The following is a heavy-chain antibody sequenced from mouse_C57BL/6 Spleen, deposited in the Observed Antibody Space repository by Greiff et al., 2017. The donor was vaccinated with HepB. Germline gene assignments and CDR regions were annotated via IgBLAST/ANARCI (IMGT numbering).Heavy chain of an antibody. V-gene: IGHV1-55*01. Sequence: QVQLQQPGAELVKPGASVKMSCKASGYTFTSYWITWVKQRPGQGLEWIGDIYPGSGSTNYNEKFKSKATLTVDTSSSTAYMQLSSLTSEDSAVYCCAREGYDYAPYAMDYWGQGTSVTVSS. CDR2: IYPGSGST. CDR1: GYTFTSYW. J-gene: IGHJ4*01. CDR3: AREGYDYAPYAMDY. D-gene: IGHD2-4*01.